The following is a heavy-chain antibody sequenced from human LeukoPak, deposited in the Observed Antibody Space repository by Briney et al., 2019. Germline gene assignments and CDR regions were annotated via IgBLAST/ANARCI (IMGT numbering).Heavy chain of an antibody. J-gene: IGHJ4*02. CDR2: IIPIFGTA. D-gene: IGHD3-22*01. CDR1: GGTFSSYA. V-gene: IGHV1-69*05. CDR3: ARVRHYYDSSGYFDY. Sequence: AASVKVSCKASGGTFSSYAISWVRQAPGQGLEWMGRIIPIFGTANYAQKYQGRVTITTDESTSTAYMELSSLRSEDTAVYYCARVRHYYDSSGYFDYWGQGTLVTVSS.